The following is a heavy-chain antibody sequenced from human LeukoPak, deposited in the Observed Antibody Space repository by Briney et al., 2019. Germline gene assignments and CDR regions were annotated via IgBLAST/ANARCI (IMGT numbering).Heavy chain of an antibody. J-gene: IGHJ5*02. CDR1: GYTFTNYD. CDR3: ARGGYSYGYGNWFDP. D-gene: IGHD5-18*01. CDR2: MNPNSGNT. Sequence: ASVKVSCKASGYTFTNYDINWVRQATGQGLEWMGWMNPNSGNTGYAQKFQGRVTMTRNTSITTAYMELSTLTSEDTAIYYCARGGYSYGYGNWFDPWGQGTLVTVSS. V-gene: IGHV1-8*02.